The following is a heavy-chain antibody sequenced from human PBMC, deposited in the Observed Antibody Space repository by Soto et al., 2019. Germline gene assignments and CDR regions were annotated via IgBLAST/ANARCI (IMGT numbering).Heavy chain of an antibody. Sequence: QVQLQESGPGLVKPSETLSLTCTVSGGSISSYYWSWIRQPPGKGLEWIGYIYYSGSTNYNPSLKSLVTISVDTSNNQFSLKLSSVTAADTAVYYCARRYGYSFDYWGQGTLVTVSS. V-gene: IGHV4-59*08. CDR3: ARRYGYSFDY. CDR1: GGSISSYY. D-gene: IGHD1-1*01. J-gene: IGHJ4*02. CDR2: IYYSGST.